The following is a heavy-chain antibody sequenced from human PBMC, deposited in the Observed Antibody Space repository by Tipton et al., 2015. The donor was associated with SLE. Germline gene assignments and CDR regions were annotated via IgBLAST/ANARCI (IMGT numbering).Heavy chain of an antibody. D-gene: IGHD3-22*01. CDR1: YW. Sequence: YWSWIRQPPGKGLEWMGIIYPGDSDTRYSPSFQGQVTISADKSISTAYLQWSSLKASDTAMYYCASSGYPDAFDIWGQGTMVTVSS. J-gene: IGHJ3*02. V-gene: IGHV5-51*01. CDR2: IYPGDSDT. CDR3: ASSGYPDAFDI.